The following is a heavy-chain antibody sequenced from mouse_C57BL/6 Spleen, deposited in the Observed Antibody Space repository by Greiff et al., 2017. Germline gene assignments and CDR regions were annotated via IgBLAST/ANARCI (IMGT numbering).Heavy chain of an antibody. Sequence: QVQLQQSGPELVKPGASVKISCKASGYAFSSSWMNWVKQRPGKGLEWIGRIYPGDGDTNYNGKFKGKATLTADKSSSTAYMQLSSLTSEDSAVYFGARRGYYGSSYWGQGTTLTVSS. CDR2: IYPGDGDT. D-gene: IGHD1-1*01. CDR3: ARRGYYGSSY. CDR1: GYAFSSSW. V-gene: IGHV1-82*01. J-gene: IGHJ2*01.